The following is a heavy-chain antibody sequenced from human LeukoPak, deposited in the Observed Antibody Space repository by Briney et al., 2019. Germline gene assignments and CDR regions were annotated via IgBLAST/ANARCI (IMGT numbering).Heavy chain of an antibody. V-gene: IGHV4-59*08. J-gene: IGHJ6*02. CDR1: GGSISSYY. Sequence: SETLSLTCTVSGGSISSYYWSWIRQPPGKGLEWIGYIYYSGSTNYNPSLKSRGTISVDTSKNQFSLKLSSVTAADTAVYYCARRGYRGYSGSYGYYYYGMDVWGQGTTVTVSS. D-gene: IGHD1-26*01. CDR2: IYYSGST. CDR3: ARRGYRGYSGSYGYYYYGMDV.